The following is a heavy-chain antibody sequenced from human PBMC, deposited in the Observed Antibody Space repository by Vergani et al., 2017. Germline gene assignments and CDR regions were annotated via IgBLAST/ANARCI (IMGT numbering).Heavy chain of an antibody. Sequence: ELQLVESGGGLVNPGGSLRLSCAASGFTFSSYSLTWVRQAPGKGLEWVSSISSSSSYIYYADSVKGRFTISRDNAKSSLYLEMNSLGAEDTAVYYCAKRGSRFFGWLFSPYYMDVWGKGTTVTVSS. J-gene: IGHJ6*03. D-gene: IGHD3-3*01. CDR2: ISSSSSYI. CDR1: GFTFSSYS. V-gene: IGHV3-21*01. CDR3: AKRGSRFFGWLFSPYYMDV.